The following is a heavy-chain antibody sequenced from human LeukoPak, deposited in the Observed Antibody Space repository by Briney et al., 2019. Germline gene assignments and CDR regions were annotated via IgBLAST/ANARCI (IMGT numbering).Heavy chain of an antibody. CDR1: GFTFSSYS. Sequence: PGGSLRLSCTASGFTFSSYSMNWVPQAPGKGLEWVSSISSSSSYRYYADPVKGRFTISRDNAKNSLYLQMNSLRAEDTAVYYCARASAVAGTRHYWGQGTLVTVSS. CDR3: ARASAVAGTRHY. J-gene: IGHJ4*02. V-gene: IGHV3-21*01. CDR2: ISSSSSYR. D-gene: IGHD6-19*01.